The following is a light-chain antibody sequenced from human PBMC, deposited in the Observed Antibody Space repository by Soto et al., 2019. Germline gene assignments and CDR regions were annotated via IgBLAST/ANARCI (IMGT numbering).Light chain of an antibody. Sequence: EIVLTQSPGTLSLSPGERATLSCRASQSVSTNYFAWYQRKPGQAPRLLIYGASNRATGIPDRFSGSGSGTDFTLTITRLEPEDFAVYYCQQYGSSPPTFGQGTKVEIK. CDR1: QSVSTNY. CDR2: GAS. CDR3: QQYGSSPPT. V-gene: IGKV3-20*01. J-gene: IGKJ1*01.